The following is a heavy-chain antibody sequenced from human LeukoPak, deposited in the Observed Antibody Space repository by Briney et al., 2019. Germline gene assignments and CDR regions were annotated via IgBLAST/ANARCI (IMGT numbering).Heavy chain of an antibody. CDR3: AEHYYGDYDVLDY. V-gene: IGHV1-69*04. CDR1: GGTFSSYA. CDR2: IIPILGIA. D-gene: IGHD4-17*01. Sequence: SVKVSCKASGGTFSSYAISWVRQAPGQGLEWMGRIIPILGIANYAQKFQGRVTITADKSTSTAYMELSSLRSEDTAVYYCAEHYYGDYDVLDYWGQGTLVTVSS. J-gene: IGHJ4*02.